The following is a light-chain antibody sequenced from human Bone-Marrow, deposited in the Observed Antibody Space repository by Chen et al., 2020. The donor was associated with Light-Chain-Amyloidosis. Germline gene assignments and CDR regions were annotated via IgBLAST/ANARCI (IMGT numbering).Light chain of an antibody. CDR1: QNVSSS. CDR2: DAS. Sequence: EIVLTQSPATLSLSPGERATLSCRASQNVSSSLAWYQQKPGQAPRLLIYDASNRATGIPARFSGSGSGTDFTLTIGSLEPEDFAVYYCQQRSNWPLTFGGGTKVEIK. CDR3: QQRSNWPLT. V-gene: IGKV3-11*01. J-gene: IGKJ4*01.